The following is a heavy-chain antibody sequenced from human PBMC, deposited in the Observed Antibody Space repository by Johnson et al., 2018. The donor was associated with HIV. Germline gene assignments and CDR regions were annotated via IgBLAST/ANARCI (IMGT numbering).Heavy chain of an antibody. CDR1: GFSFSTYN. CDR2: ISYSGSDT. D-gene: IGHD3-22*01. Sequence: QVQLVESGGGVVQPGRSLRLSCAASGFSFSTYNMHWVRHAPGRGLEWVAFISYSGSDTYYVDSVKGRFTVSRDNSENTLFLQMNSLRDEDTAVYYCARDRGYWDAFDIWGQGTMVTVSS. CDR3: ARDRGYWDAFDI. V-gene: IGHV3-30*03. J-gene: IGHJ3*02.